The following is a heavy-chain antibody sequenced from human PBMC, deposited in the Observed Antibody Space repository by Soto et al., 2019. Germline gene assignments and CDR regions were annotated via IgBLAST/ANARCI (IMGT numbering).Heavy chain of an antibody. Sequence: SETLSLTCAVYGGSFSGYYWSWIRQPPGKGLEWIGEINHSGSTNYNPSLKSRVTISVDTSKNQFSLKLSSVTAADTAVYYCARGRILLKEGDYGMDVWGQGTTVTVS. J-gene: IGHJ6*02. CDR3: ARGRILLKEGDYGMDV. D-gene: IGHD3-10*01. CDR2: INHSGST. CDR1: GGSFSGYY. V-gene: IGHV4-34*01.